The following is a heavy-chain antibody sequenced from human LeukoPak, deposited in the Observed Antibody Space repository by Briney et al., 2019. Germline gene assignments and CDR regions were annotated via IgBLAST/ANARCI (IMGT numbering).Heavy chain of an antibody. V-gene: IGHV3-30-3*01. D-gene: IGHD3-3*01. CDR2: MSYDGSSE. CDR1: GFTFSSYA. J-gene: IGHJ4*02. CDR3: AKDQAVIIKYYFDY. Sequence: GRSLRLSCAASGFTFSSYAMHCVRQAPGKGLEWVAVMSYDGSSEYYADSVKGRFTISRDNSKNTLYLQLNSLRAEDTAVYYCAKDQAVIIKYYFDYWGQGTLVTVSS.